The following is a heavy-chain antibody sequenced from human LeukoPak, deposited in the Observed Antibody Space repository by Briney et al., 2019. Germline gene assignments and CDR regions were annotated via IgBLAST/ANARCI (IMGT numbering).Heavy chain of an antibody. CDR1: GFTFSGYW. CDR3: ARGSYSHYGMDV. CDR2: INSDGSST. J-gene: IGHJ6*02. D-gene: IGHD1-26*01. V-gene: IGHV3-74*01. Sequence: GGSLRLSCAASGFTFSGYWMHWVRQGPGKGLVWVSRINSDGSSTRYADSVKGRFTISRDNAKNTLYLQMNSLRAEDTAVYYCARGSYSHYGMDVWGQGTTVTVSS.